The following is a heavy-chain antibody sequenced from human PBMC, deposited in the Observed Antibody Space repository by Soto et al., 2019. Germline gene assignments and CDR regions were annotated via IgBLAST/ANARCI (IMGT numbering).Heavy chain of an antibody. CDR1: GFTFSSYA. D-gene: IGHD3-16*01. CDR3: AKRAGGPTWGYFDY. CDR2: ISGSGGST. Sequence: EVQLLESGGGLVQPGGSLRLSCAASGFTFSSYAMSWVRQAPGKGLEWVSAISGSGGSTYYADSVKGRFTISRDNSKNALYLQMNSLRAEEPAVYYCAKRAGGPTWGYFDYWGQGTLVTVSS. J-gene: IGHJ4*02. V-gene: IGHV3-23*01.